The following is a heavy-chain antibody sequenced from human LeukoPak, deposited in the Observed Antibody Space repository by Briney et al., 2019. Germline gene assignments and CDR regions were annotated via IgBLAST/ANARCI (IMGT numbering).Heavy chain of an antibody. CDR2: ISAYNGNT. CDR3: ARDLSLNYHDSSGMIGY. D-gene: IGHD3-22*01. CDR1: GYTFTSYG. Sequence: ASVKVSCKASGYTFTSYGISWVRQAPGQGLEWMGWISAYNGNTNYAQKLQGRVTMTTDTSTSTAYMELRSLRSDDTAVYYCARDLSLNYHDSSGMIGYWGQGTLVTVSS. J-gene: IGHJ4*02. V-gene: IGHV1-18*01.